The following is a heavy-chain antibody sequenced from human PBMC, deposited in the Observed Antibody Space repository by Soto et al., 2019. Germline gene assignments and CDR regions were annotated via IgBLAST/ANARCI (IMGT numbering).Heavy chain of an antibody. CDR3: ARVGGVRAPPGADF. D-gene: IGHD1-26*01. V-gene: IGHV1-69*13. J-gene: IGHJ4*02. CDR2: VIPILGQA. CDR1: GGIFSSYA. Sequence: SVKVSCKASGGIFSSYAISWLRQAPGQGLEWMGAVIPILGQAYYAQNFQDRVTITADESTRTAYMDLISLRSDDTAVYFCARVGGVRAPPGADFWGQGTLVTVSS.